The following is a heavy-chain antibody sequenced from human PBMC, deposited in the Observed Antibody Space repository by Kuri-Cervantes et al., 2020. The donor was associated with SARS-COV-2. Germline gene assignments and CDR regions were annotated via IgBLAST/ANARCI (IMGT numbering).Heavy chain of an antibody. CDR3: ASLAAAGTWYYYYMDV. J-gene: IGHJ6*03. Sequence: SETLSLTCTVSGDSISSNNYYWSWIRQPAGRGLQYIGCMHASGSTMYNPSLRSRVTISVDTSKNQFSLKLSSVTAADTAVYYCASLAAAGTWYYYYMDVWGKGTTVTVSS. CDR1: GDSISSNNYY. D-gene: IGHD6-13*01. CDR2: MHASGST. V-gene: IGHV4-61*02.